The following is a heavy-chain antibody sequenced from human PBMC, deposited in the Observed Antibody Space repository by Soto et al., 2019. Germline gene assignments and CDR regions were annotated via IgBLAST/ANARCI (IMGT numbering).Heavy chain of an antibody. Sequence: VKVSCKVSGYTLTELSMHWVRQAPGQGLEWMGGIIPIFGTANYAQKFQGRVTITADESTSTAYMELSSLRSEDTAVYYCATVPSKYSSPGYWGQGTLVTVSS. D-gene: IGHD6-6*01. J-gene: IGHJ4*02. CDR1: GYTLTELS. CDR2: IIPIFGTA. V-gene: IGHV1-69*13. CDR3: ATVPSKYSSPGY.